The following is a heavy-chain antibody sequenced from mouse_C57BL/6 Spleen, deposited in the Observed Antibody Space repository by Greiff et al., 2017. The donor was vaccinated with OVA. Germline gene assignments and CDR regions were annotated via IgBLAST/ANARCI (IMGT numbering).Heavy chain of an antibody. J-gene: IGHJ3*01. CDR1: GYAFSSSW. CDR2: IYPGDGDT. Sequence: VQLQQSGPELVKPGASVKISCKASGYAFSSSWMNWVKQRPGKGLEWIGRIYPGDGDTNYNGKFKGKATLTADKSSSTAYMQLSSLTSEDSAVYFCARPGIYDGSWFAYWGQGTLVTVSA. V-gene: IGHV1-82*01. D-gene: IGHD2-3*01. CDR3: ARPGIYDGSWFAY.